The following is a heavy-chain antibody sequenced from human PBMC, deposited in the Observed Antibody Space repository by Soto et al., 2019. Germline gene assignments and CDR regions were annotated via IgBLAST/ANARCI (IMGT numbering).Heavy chain of an antibody. J-gene: IGHJ4*02. V-gene: IGHV3-23*01. CDR3: AKARWDYGDLNYYFDY. Sequence: AGGSLRLSCAASGFTFSSYAMSWVRQAPGKGLEWVSAISGSGGSTYYADSVKGRFTISRDNSKNTLYLQMNSLRAEDTAVYYCAKARWDYGDLNYYFDYWGQGTLVTVSS. CDR2: ISGSGGST. CDR1: GFTFSSYA. D-gene: IGHD4-17*01.